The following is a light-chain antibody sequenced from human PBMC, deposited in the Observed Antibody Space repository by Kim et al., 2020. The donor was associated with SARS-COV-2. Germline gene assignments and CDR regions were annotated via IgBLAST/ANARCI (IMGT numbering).Light chain of an antibody. J-gene: IGLJ2*01. CDR1: SLRRYY. V-gene: IGLV3-19*01. CDR2: GRN. Sequence: SSELTQDPAVSVAVGQTVKITCQGDSLRRYYASWYQQKPGQAPVLVIYGRNNRPSGIPERLSGSTSGNTASLIITGAQAEDEADYYCKSRGTSGNVVFGGGTQLTVL. CDR3: KSRGTSGNVV.